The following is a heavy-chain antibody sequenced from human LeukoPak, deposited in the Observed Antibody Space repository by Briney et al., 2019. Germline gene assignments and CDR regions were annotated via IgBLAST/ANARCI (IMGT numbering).Heavy chain of an antibody. CDR1: GFTFSSYA. V-gene: IGHV3-23*01. CDR3: AKDQEDTYYYGSGSYFIDY. Sequence: QTGGSLRLSCAASGFTFSSYAMSWVRQAPGKGLEWVSAISGSGGSTYYADSVKGRFTISRDNSKNTLYLQMNSLRAEDTAVCYCAKDQEDTYYYGSGSYFIDYWGQGTLVTVSS. J-gene: IGHJ4*02. D-gene: IGHD3-10*01. CDR2: ISGSGGST.